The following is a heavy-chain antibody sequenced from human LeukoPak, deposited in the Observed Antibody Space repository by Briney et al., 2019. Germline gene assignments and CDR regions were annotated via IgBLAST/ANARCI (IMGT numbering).Heavy chain of an antibody. CDR1: GGSIISYY. Sequence: SETLSLTCSVSGGSIISYYWSWIRQPPGKGLEWIGYIYYSGSAKYNPSLKSRVTISVDTSKNQFSLKLTSVTAADTAVYYCARDIGAARSNYWGQGTLVTVSS. V-gene: IGHV4-59*01. D-gene: IGHD6-6*01. CDR3: ARDIGAARSNY. CDR2: IYYSGSA. J-gene: IGHJ4*02.